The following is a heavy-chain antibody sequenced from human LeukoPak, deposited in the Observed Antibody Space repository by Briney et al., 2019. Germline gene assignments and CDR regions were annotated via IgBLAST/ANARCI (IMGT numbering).Heavy chain of an antibody. J-gene: IGHJ4*02. D-gene: IGHD6-6*01. CDR1: GFTFSSYA. CDR3: AKVEAARPGGHLVG. CDR2: ISGSGAST. V-gene: IGHV3-23*01. Sequence: GGSLRLSCAASGFTFSSYAMSWVRQATGKGLEWGSAISGSGASTYYADSVKGRFTISRDYSKNTLYLQMNSLRAEDTAVYYCAKVEAARPGGHLVGWGQGTLVTVSS.